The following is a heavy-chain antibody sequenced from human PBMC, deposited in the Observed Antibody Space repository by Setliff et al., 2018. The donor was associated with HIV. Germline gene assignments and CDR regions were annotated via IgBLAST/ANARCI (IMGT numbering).Heavy chain of an antibody. CDR2: ISSSSRSK. Sequence: PGGSLRLSCAASGFTFDDYGMSWVRQTPGKGLEWVSSISSSSRSKYYADSVKGRFTISRDNAKNSLYLQMNSLTAEDTAVYYCARDVSWRVRTYIDYWGQGALVTVSS. V-gene: IGHV3-21*01. CDR1: GFTFDDYG. D-gene: IGHD3-3*01. CDR3: ARDVSWRVRTYIDY. J-gene: IGHJ4*02.